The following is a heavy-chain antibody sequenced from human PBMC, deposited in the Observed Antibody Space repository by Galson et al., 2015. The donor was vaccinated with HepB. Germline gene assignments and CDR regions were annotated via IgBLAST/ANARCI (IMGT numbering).Heavy chain of an antibody. CDR3: VRSGDFSGYSSR. D-gene: IGHD6-13*01. Sequence: SLRLSCAASGFTFSGPAIHWVRQASGKGPEWIGHIRSKATNFAAAHVPSLNGRFTISRDDSKNLAYLHMRSLKTYDTAVYYGVRSGDFSGYSSRWGQGTLVTVSS. CDR2: IRSKATNFAA. V-gene: IGHV3-73*01. CDR1: GFTFSGPA. J-gene: IGHJ4*02.